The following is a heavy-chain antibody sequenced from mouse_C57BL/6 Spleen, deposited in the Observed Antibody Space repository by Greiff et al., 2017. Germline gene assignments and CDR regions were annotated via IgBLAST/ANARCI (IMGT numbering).Heavy chain of an antibody. CDR3: TRPYYYGSSYGMAY. CDR1: GFTFSDAW. CDR2: IRNKANNPET. J-gene: IGHJ3*01. Sequence: EVQLVQSGGGLVQPGGSMKLSCAASGFTFSDAWMDWVRQSPVKGLEWVAEIRNKANNPETYYAESVKGRFTISRDESKSSVYLQMNSLRAEDTGIYYCTRPYYYGSSYGMAYWGQGTLVTVSA. V-gene: IGHV6-6*01. D-gene: IGHD1-1*01.